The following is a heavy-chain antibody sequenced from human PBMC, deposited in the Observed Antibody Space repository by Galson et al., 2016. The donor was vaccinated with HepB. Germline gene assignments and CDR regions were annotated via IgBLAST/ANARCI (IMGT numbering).Heavy chain of an antibody. J-gene: IGHJ4*02. Sequence: SLRLSCAGSGFTFSSYGMHWVRQAPGKGLEWVSYITGSSDFIKYADSVKGRFTVSRDNAKNSVCLHMNSLRDEDTAVYFCARNMLRAAYFDYWSQGTLVTVSS. CDR2: ITGSSDFI. V-gene: IGHV3-48*02. D-gene: IGHD2-15*01. CDR1: GFTFSSYG. CDR3: ARNMLRAAYFDY.